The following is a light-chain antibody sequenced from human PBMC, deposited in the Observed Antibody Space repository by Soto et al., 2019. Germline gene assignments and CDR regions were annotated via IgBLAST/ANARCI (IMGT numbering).Light chain of an antibody. CDR2: GAS. CDR1: QSLITRY. J-gene: IGKJ5*01. Sequence: EIVLTQSPGTLSLFPGERATLSCRASQSLITRYLAWYQQKPGQAPRLLIYGASSRATGIPDRFSGSGSGTDFTITISIPNTDDFAVYSCQHYGTSPAFGQRTRLE. CDR3: QHYGTSPA. V-gene: IGKV3-20*01.